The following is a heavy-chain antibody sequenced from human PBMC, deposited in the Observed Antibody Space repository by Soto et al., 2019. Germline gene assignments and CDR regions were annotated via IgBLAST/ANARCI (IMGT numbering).Heavy chain of an antibody. V-gene: IGHV3-23*01. CDR2: IFGSGAPT. Sequence: EVQLLESGGGLVQPGGSLRLSCAASGFTFSHYAMSWVRQAPGKGLQWVSTIFGSGAPTPYADSVKGRFGISRDNANNMLFLEMKSLKDEDTAVYYCTREASSWGFAFDLWGQGTRVAVSS. CDR1: GFTFSHYA. D-gene: IGHD3-16*01. CDR3: TREASSWGFAFDL. J-gene: IGHJ3*01.